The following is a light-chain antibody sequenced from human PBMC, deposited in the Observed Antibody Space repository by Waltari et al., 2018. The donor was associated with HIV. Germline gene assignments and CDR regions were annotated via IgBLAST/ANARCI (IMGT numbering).Light chain of an antibody. Sequence: EIVMTQSPATLSVSPGERVTLSCRASQSITTKLAWYQQTPGQAPRHLIYGASTRAPGIPDRFSGSGSGTEFTLTISSLQSEDFAIYYCQQYKNWPPWTFGQGTKVEI. CDR1: QSITTK. CDR3: QQYKNWPPWT. V-gene: IGKV3-15*01. CDR2: GAS. J-gene: IGKJ1*01.